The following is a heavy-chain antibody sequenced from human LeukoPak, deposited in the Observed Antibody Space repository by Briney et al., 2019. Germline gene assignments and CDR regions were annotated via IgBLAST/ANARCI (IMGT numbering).Heavy chain of an antibody. CDR3: ARVLNSGAYYNVCYLDY. CDR1: GGSISSYY. J-gene: IGHJ4*02. D-gene: IGHD3-10*01. V-gene: IGHV4-4*09. CDR2: IHSSGYT. Sequence: SETLCLTCAVSGGSISSYYWSWIRQPPGQGLEWIAYIHSSGYTNYNPSLKSRVTISVDTSKNQFSLKVTSVTAADTAVYYCARVLNSGAYYNVCYLDYWGQGMLVTVS.